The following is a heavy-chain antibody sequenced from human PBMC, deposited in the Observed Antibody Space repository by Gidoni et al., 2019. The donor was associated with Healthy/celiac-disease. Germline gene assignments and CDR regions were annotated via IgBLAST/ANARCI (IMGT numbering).Heavy chain of an antibody. CDR1: GYTFTSYA. J-gene: IGHJ3*02. CDR2: INAGNGNT. CDR3: ARARTGYDAFDI. D-gene: IGHD7-27*01. V-gene: IGHV1-3*01. Sequence: QVQLVQSGAEVKKPGASVKVSCKASGYTFTSYAMHWVRQAPGQRLEWMGWINAGNGNTKYSQKFQGRVTITRDTSASTAYMELSSLRSEDTAVYYCARARTGYDAFDIWGQGTMVTVSS.